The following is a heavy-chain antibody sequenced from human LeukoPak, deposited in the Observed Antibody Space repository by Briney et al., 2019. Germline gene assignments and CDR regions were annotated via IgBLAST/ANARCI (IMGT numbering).Heavy chain of an antibody. D-gene: IGHD1-26*01. CDR1: GFTFSSYW. CDR3: ARVGGSFYYYYMGV. Sequence: GSLRLSCAASGFTFSSYWMSWVRQAPGKGLEWIGSIYYSGNTYYNASLKSQVSISIDTSKNQFSLRLTSVTAADTAVYYCARVGGSFYYYYMGVWGKGTTVTVSS. CDR2: IYYSGNT. V-gene: IGHV4-39*01. J-gene: IGHJ6*03.